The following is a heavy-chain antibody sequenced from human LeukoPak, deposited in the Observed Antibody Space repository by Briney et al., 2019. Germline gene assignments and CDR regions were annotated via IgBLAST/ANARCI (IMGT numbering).Heavy chain of an antibody. CDR1: GFTFSSYA. CDR2: ISYDGSNK. Sequence: GGSLRLSCAASGFTFSSYAMHWVRQAPGKGLEWVAVISYDGSNKYYADSVKGRFTISRDNSKNTLYLQMNSLRAEDTAVYYCARAFDYYDSSGYSLDYWGQGTLVTVSS. D-gene: IGHD3-22*01. V-gene: IGHV3-30*14. CDR3: ARAFDYYDSSGYSLDY. J-gene: IGHJ4*02.